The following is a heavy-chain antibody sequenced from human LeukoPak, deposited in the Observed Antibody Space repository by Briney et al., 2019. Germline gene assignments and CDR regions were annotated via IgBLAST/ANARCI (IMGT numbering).Heavy chain of an antibody. Sequence: GRSLRLSCTASGFTFSGRYMDWVRQAPGKGLEWVGRSRDRANGYTPEYAASVRGRFTISRDDSETSMYLQMNSLKTEHSAVYYCTRGGTSSVAYYYHMDVWGQGTTVTVSS. CDR3: TRGGTSSVAYYYHMDV. D-gene: IGHD1-26*01. CDR2: SRDRANGYTP. J-gene: IGHJ6*02. CDR1: GFTFSGRY. V-gene: IGHV3-72*01.